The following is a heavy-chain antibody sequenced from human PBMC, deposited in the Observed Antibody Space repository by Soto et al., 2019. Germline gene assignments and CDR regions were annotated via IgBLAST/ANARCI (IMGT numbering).Heavy chain of an antibody. Sequence: GGSLRLSCAASGFTFSSYAMSWVRQAPGKGLEWVSAISGSGGSTYYADSVKGRFTISRDNSKNTLYLQMNSLRAEDTAVYYCAKEPHIVATMRDAFDIWGQGTMVTVSS. V-gene: IGHV3-23*01. D-gene: IGHD5-12*01. CDR3: AKEPHIVATMRDAFDI. J-gene: IGHJ3*02. CDR1: GFTFSSYA. CDR2: ISGSGGST.